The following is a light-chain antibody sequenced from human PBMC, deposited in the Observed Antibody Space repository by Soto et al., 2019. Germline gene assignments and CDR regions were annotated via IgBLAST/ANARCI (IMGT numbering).Light chain of an antibody. CDR2: AAS. CDR1: QSISSTY. J-gene: IGKJ1*01. Sequence: EIVLTQSPGTLSLSPGERATLSCRASQSISSTYLAWYRQKPGQAPRLLIYAASSRATGIPDRFSGSGSGTDFTLTISRLEPEDFEVYYCQPYYASSWTFGQGTRVEIK. CDR3: QPYYASSWT. V-gene: IGKV3-20*01.